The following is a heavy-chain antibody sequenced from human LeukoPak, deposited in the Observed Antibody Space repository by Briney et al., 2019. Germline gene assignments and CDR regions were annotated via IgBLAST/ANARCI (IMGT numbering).Heavy chain of an antibody. D-gene: IGHD2-15*01. V-gene: IGHV3-7*01. Sequence: PGGSLRLSCAASGFTFRNYWMGWVRQAPGKGLEWVANTKPDGSAEYYADSVRGRFTTSRDNANNLLYLQMNRLRAEDTAVYYCARGGGLNTNFDYRGQGTLVTVSS. CDR3: ARGGGLNTNFDY. CDR2: TKPDGSAE. J-gene: IGHJ4*02. CDR1: GFTFRNYW.